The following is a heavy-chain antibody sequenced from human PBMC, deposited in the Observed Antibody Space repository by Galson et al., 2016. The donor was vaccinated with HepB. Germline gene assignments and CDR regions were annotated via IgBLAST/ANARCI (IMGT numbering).Heavy chain of an antibody. D-gene: IGHD1-26*01. Sequence: SVKVSCKASGGTLSTYAITWVRQAPGQGLEWIGGIIPIFATPNYAQNFQGRVTITVDKSTTTAYMDLSSLTSKDTAGYYCARLKYSIWGQGTLVTVSS. CDR2: IIPIFATP. V-gene: IGHV1-69*06. J-gene: IGHJ1*01. CDR1: GGTLSTYA. CDR3: ARLKYSI.